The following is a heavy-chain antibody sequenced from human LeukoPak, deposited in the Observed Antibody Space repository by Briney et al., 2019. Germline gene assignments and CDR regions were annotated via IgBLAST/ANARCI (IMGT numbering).Heavy chain of an antibody. CDR2: MNPNSGNT. CDR3: ARGRSDDYGDLVLGY. Sequence: ASVKVSCKASDYPFTNYGISWVRQAPGQGLEWMGWMNPNSGNTGYAQKFQGRVTITRNTSISTAYMELSSLRSEDTAVYYCARGRSDDYGDLVLGYWGQGTLVTVSS. V-gene: IGHV1-8*01. CDR1: DYPFTNYG. J-gene: IGHJ4*02. D-gene: IGHD4-17*01.